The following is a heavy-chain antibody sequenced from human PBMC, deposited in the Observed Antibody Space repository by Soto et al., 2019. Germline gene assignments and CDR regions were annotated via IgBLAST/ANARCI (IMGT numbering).Heavy chain of an antibody. CDR3: VRDVDTAYNWFDP. CDR2: ILYDGSNK. Sequence: QVQVVESGGGVVQPGRSLRLSCAASGFTFSRYAMHWVRQAPGKGLEWVSLILYDGSNKYYADSVKGRFTISRDNSKNTLYLHMNSLSAEDTAVYYCVRDVDTAYNWFDPWGQGTLVTVSS. V-gene: IGHV3-30-3*01. CDR1: GFTFSRYA. D-gene: IGHD5-18*01. J-gene: IGHJ5*02.